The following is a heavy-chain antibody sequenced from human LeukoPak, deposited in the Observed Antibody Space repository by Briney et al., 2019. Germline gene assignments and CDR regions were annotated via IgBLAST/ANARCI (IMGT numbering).Heavy chain of an antibody. Sequence: GGSLRLSCAASGFTFSSYGMHWVRQAPGKGLEWVAVIWYDGSNKYYADSVKGRFTISRDNSKNTLYLQMNSLRAEDTAVYYCPKDHDYGDYLLDYWCQGTLVTVSS. D-gene: IGHD4-17*01. CDR2: IWYDGSNK. V-gene: IGHV3-33*06. CDR1: GFTFSSYG. J-gene: IGHJ4*02. CDR3: PKDHDYGDYLLDY.